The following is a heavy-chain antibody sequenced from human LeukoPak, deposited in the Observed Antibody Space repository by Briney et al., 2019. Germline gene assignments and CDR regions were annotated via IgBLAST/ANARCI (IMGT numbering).Heavy chain of an antibody. J-gene: IGHJ4*02. CDR3: ARDRTFYYDSSGYYLV. CDR1: GFTFRDYY. CDR2: ISSSGSTI. Sequence: GGSLRLSCAASGFTFRDYYMSWIRQAPGKGLEWVSYISSSGSTIYYADSVKGRFTISRDNAKNSLYLQMNSLRAEDTAVYYCARDRTFYYDSSGYYLVWGQGTLVTVSS. D-gene: IGHD3-22*01. V-gene: IGHV3-11*01.